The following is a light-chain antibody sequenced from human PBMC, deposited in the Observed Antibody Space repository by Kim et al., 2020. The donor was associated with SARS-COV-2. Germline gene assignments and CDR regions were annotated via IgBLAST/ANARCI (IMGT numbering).Light chain of an antibody. V-gene: IGKV1-5*03. CDR3: QQYDEYPIT. CDR2: KAS. Sequence: AAVGDRGTITCRASQSITLWLAWFQQKPGKAPKLLIYKASHLESGVPSRFSGSGSGTEFTLTISSLQPDDSATYYCQQYDEYPITFGQGTRLEIK. CDR1: QSITLW. J-gene: IGKJ5*01.